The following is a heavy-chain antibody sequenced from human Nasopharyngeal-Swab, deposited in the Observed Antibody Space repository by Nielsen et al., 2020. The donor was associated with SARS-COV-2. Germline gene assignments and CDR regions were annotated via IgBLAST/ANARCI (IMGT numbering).Heavy chain of an antibody. CDR1: GFTFSSYS. Sequence: GGSLRLSCAASGFTFSSYSMNWVRQAPGKGLEWASSISSSSSYIYYADSVKGRFTISRDNAKNSLYLQMNSLRAEDTAVYYCATEGPHIAKYYYYYMDVWGKGTTVTVSS. D-gene: IGHD5-18*01. CDR2: ISSSSSYI. CDR3: ATEGPHIAKYYYYYMDV. V-gene: IGHV3-21*01. J-gene: IGHJ6*03.